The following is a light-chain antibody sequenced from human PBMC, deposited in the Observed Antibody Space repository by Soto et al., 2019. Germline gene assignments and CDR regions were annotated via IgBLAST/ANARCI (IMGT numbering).Light chain of an antibody. J-gene: IGKJ2*02. V-gene: IGKV1-5*01. CDR2: DAS. CDR1: QSISGW. CDR3: QQYSGFPWT. Sequence: DIQMTQSPSTLSASVGDRVTITCRASQSISGWLAWYQQKPGKAPKLLIYDASSLESGVPSRFSGSGSWTEFTLTISSLQPDDFAPYYCQQYSGFPWTFGQGTKLQIK.